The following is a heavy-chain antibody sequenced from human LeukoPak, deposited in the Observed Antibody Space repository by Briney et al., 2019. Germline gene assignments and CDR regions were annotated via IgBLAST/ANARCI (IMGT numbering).Heavy chain of an antibody. CDR2: INPNTGAA. J-gene: IGHJ5*02. CDR3: AREQGVASWFDP. Sequence: GRINPNTGAANYAQKFQGRVTMTRDTSNSTVYMALSRLFPGDTAVYYCAREQGVASWFDPWGQGTLVTVSS. V-gene: IGHV1-2*06. D-gene: IGHD2-8*01.